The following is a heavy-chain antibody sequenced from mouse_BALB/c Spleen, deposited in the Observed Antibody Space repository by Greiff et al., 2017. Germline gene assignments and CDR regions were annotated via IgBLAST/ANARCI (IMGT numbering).Heavy chain of an antibody. D-gene: IGHD2-1*01. CDR2: ISSGGSYT. CDR3: AKGGYYGTYYFDD. V-gene: IGHV5-6*01. Sequence: EVQVVESGGDLVKPGGSLKLSCAASGFTFSSYGMSWVRQTPDKRLEWVATISSGGSYTYYPDSVRGRFTISRDNSKNTLYLQMSSLKSEDTAMYYCAKGGYYGTYYFDDWGQGTTLTVSS. CDR1: GFTFSSYG. J-gene: IGHJ2*01.